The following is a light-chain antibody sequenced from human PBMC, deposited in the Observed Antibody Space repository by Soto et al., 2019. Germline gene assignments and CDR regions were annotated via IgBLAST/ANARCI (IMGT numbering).Light chain of an antibody. CDR2: DAS. CDR3: QQYDNLPFS. V-gene: IGKV1-33*01. Sequence: DIQMTQSPSSLSASVGDRVTITCQASQDISNYLNWYQQKPGKAPKLLIYDASNLETGVRSRFTGSGSGTDFTFTIISLQKEDIATYYCQQYDNLPFSFGPESKGAIK. J-gene: IGKJ3*01. CDR1: QDISNY.